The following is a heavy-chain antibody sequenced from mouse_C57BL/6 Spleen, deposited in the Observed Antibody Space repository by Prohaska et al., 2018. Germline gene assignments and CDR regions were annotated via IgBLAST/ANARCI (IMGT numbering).Heavy chain of an antibody. D-gene: IGHD2-1*01. Sequence: QVQLQQSGPELVKPGASVKISCKASGYSFTSYYIHWVKQRPGQGLEWIGWIYPGSGNTKYNEKFKGKATLTADTSSSTAYMQLSSLTSEDSAVYYCARAGNPYYFDYWGQGTTLTVSS. CDR3: ARAGNPYYFDY. CDR1: GYSFTSYY. V-gene: IGHV1-66*01. J-gene: IGHJ2*01. CDR2: IYPGSGNT.